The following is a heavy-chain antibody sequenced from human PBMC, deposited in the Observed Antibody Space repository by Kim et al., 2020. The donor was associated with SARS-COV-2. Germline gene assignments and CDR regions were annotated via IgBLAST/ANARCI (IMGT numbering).Heavy chain of an antibody. CDR1: GFTFDDYA. V-gene: IGHV3-9*01. J-gene: IGHJ4*02. D-gene: IGHD3-9*01. Sequence: GGSLRLSCAASGFTFDDYAMHWVRQAPGKGLEWVSGISWNRGSIGYADSVKGRFTISRDNAKNSLYLQMNSLRVEDTALYYCAKESVVLPYFDSLGVFDYWGQGTLVTVSS. CDR3: AKESVVLPYFDSLGVFDY. CDR2: ISWNRGSI.